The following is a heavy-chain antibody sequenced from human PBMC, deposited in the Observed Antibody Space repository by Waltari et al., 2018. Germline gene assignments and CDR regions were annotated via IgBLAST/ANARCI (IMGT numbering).Heavy chain of an antibody. V-gene: IGHV1-69*01. J-gene: IGHJ6*02. Sequence: QVQLVQSGAEVKKPGSSVKVSCKASGGTFSSYAISWVRQAPGQGLEWMGGIIPIFGTANYAQKFQGRVTITADESTSTAYMELSSLRSEDTAVYYCARVLVEMATIQIYYYYGMDVWGQGTTVTVSS. CDR3: ARVLVEMATIQIYYYYGMDV. CDR2: IIPIFGTA. CDR1: GGTFSSYA. D-gene: IGHD5-12*01.